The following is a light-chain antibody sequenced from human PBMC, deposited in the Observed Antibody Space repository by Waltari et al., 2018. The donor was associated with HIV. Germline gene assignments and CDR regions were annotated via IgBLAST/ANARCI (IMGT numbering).Light chain of an antibody. V-gene: IGLV2-14*03. CDR2: DIN. CDR3: ASNRLDYTLI. Sequence: QSALTQPASVSGFLGQSINISCTGISTDSRFYHYVSWYQQYPGKIPRLIIFDINNRPSGVSDHFFGSRSGNSASLTFSGLQSGDEAHYYCASNRLDYTLIFGGGTKLTVL. CDR1: STDSRFYHY. J-gene: IGLJ2*01.